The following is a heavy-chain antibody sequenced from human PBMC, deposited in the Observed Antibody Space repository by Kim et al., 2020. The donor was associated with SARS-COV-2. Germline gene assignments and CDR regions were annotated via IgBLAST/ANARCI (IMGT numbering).Heavy chain of an antibody. CDR1: GYTFSTSG. CDR2: ITVYNGNT. D-gene: IGHD3-16*01. V-gene: IGHV1-18*01. Sequence: ASVKVSCKTSGYTFSTSGVSWVRQAPGQGLEWMGWITVYNGNTNYAQKLQGRVTMTTDTSTSTAYMELRSLTSDDTAVYYCARGGGSYWYVDYCGQGTLV. J-gene: IGHJ4*02. CDR3: ARGGGSYWYVDY.